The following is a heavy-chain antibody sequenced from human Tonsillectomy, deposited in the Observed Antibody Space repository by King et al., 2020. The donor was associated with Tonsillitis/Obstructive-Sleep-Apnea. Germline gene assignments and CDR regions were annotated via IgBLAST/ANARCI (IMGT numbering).Heavy chain of an antibody. J-gene: IGHJ4*02. V-gene: IGHV1-3*01. CDR2: INAGNGNT. CDR1: GYTFTDYT. CDR3: ARGGSGSYYKNSFDY. D-gene: IGHD3-10*01. Sequence: QLVQSGAEVQKPGASVKLSCKASGYTFTDYTMHWVRQAPGQRLEWMGWINAGNGNTKYSQPFQRRVTITRDTSASTAYMELSSLRSEDTAVYYCARGGSGSYYKNSFDYWGQGTLVTVSS.